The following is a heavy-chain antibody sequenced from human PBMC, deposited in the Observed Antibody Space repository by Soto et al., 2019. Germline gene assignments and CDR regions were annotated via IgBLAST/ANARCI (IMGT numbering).Heavy chain of an antibody. D-gene: IGHD4-4*01. J-gene: IGHJ4*02. Sequence: SETLSLTCTVSGGSISSYYWSWIRQPPGKGLEWIGYIYYSGSTNYNPSLKSRVTISVDTSKNQFSLKLSSVTAADTAVYYCARNGGLQAIDYWGQGTLVTVSS. CDR1: GGSISSYY. V-gene: IGHV4-59*13. CDR3: ARNGGLQAIDY. CDR2: IYYSGST.